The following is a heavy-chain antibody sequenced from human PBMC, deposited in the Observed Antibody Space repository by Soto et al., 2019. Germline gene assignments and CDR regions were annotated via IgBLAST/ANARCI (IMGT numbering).Heavy chain of an antibody. CDR2: INAGNGNT. D-gene: IGHD2-15*01. CDR3: ARQSYPDYCSGGSCYFDY. CDR1: GYTFTSYA. Sequence: ASVKVSCKASGYTFTSYAMHWVRQAPGQRLEWMGWINAGNGNTKYSQKFQGRVTITRDTSASTGYMELSSLRSEDTAVFYCARQSYPDYCSGGSCYFDYWGQGTLVTVSS. V-gene: IGHV1-3*01. J-gene: IGHJ4*02.